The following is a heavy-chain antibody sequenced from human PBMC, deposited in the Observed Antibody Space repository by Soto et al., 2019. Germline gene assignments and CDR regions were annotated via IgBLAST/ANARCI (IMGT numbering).Heavy chain of an antibody. V-gene: IGHV4-31*03. D-gene: IGHD5-18*01. CDR1: GGSISSGGYY. CDR2: IYNSGST. J-gene: IGHJ4*02. Sequence: SETLSLTCTVSGGSISSGGYYWSWIRQHPGKGLEWIGYIYNSGSTYYNPSLKSRVTISVDTSKNQFSLKLNSVTAADTAVYYCARVGPRGYSYEHYFDYWGQGTLVTVSS. CDR3: ARVGPRGYSYEHYFDY.